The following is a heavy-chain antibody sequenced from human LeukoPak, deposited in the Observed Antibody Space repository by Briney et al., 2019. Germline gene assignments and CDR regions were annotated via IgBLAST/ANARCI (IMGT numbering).Heavy chain of an antibody. CDR2: IYYSGST. Sequence: SETLSLTCSVSGGSVSTYYWSWIRQPPGKGLEWIAYIYYSGSTNYNPSLTSRVTISVDTSKNQFSLKLTSVTAADTAVYYCARSMTTMTPWDFFYNGRDVWGQGTTVTVSS. CDR3: ARSMTTMTPWDFFYNGRDV. V-gene: IGHV4-59*02. D-gene: IGHD4-17*01. CDR1: GGSVSTYY. J-gene: IGHJ6*02.